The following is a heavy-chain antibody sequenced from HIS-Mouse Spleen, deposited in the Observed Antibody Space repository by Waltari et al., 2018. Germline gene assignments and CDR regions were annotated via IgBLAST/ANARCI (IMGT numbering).Heavy chain of an antibody. Sequence: QVQLQESGPGLVKPSETLSLTCTVSGGSISSYYWSWIRQPAGKGLEWIGRIYTSGSTNYNPSLKSRVTMSVDTSKNQFSLKLSSVTAADTAVYYCARAEYYDSSGYSYWYFDLWGRGTLVTVSS. CDR1: GGSISSYY. CDR2: IYTSGST. CDR3: ARAEYYDSSGYSYWYFDL. D-gene: IGHD3-22*01. J-gene: IGHJ2*01. V-gene: IGHV4-4*07.